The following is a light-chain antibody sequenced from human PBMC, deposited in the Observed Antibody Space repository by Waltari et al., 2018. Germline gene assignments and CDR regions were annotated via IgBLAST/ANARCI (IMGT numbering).Light chain of an antibody. J-gene: IGKJ2*01. Sequence: EIVMTQSPGTLSVSPGERATLSCRASQSVSSNLAWYQQKPDQAPRLLIYGASTRATGIPARFSGSGSGTEFTLTISSLQSEDFAVYYCQQYNNWPYTFGQGTKLEIK. CDR3: QQYNNWPYT. CDR1: QSVSSN. V-gene: IGKV3-15*01. CDR2: GAS.